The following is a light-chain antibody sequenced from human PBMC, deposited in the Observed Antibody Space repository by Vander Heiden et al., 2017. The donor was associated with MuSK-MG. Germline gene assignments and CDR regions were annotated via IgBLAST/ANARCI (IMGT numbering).Light chain of an antibody. CDR2: KVS. J-gene: IGKJ4*01. V-gene: IGKV2-30*01. Sequence: DVVMTQSPLSLPVTLGQPASISCRSSQSLVYSDGNTYLNWFQQRPGQSTRRLIYKVSNRDSGVPDRFSGSGSGTDFTLKISRVEAEDVGVYYCMQGTHWPPLLTFGGGTKVEIK. CDR1: QSLVYSDGNTY. CDR3: MQGTHWPPLLT.